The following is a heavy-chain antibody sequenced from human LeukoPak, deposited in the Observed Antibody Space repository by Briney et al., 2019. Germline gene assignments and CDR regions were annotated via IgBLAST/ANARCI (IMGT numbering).Heavy chain of an antibody. CDR3: ARDQGYDFWSGYHYYFDY. CDR1: GFTFSSYA. J-gene: IGHJ4*02. D-gene: IGHD3-3*01. Sequence: GRSLRLSCAASGFTFSSYAMHWVRQAPGKGLEWVAVISYDGSNKYYADSVKGRFTISRDNSKNTLYQQMNSLRAEDTAVYYCARDQGYDFWSGYHYYFDYWGQGTLVTVSS. CDR2: ISYDGSNK. V-gene: IGHV3-30*01.